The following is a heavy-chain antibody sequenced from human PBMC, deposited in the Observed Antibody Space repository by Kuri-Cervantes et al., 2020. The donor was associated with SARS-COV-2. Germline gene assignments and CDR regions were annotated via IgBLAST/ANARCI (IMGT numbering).Heavy chain of an antibody. Sequence: GGSLRLSCAASGFTFSSYSMHWVRQAPGKGLEWVAVISYDGSNKYYADSVKGRFTISRDNSKHTLYLQMNSLRAEDTAVYYCASGYSRSYSYFQHWGQGTLVTVSS. CDR2: ISYDGSNK. CDR1: GFTFSSYS. D-gene: IGHD1-26*01. J-gene: IGHJ1*01. V-gene: IGHV3-30*04. CDR3: ASGYSRSYSYFQH.